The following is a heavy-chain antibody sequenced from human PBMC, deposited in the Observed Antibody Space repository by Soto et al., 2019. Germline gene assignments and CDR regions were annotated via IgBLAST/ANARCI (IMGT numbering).Heavy chain of an antibody. CDR1: GGSFSGYY. CDR3: ARGRIAAADY. CDR2: INHSGST. D-gene: IGHD6-13*01. V-gene: IGHV4-34*01. J-gene: IGHJ4*02. Sequence: PSETLSLTCAVYGGSFSGYYWSWIRQPPGKGLEWIGEINHSGSTNYNPSLKSRVTISVDTSKNQFSLKLSSVTAADTAVYYCARGRIAAADYWGQGTLVTVSS.